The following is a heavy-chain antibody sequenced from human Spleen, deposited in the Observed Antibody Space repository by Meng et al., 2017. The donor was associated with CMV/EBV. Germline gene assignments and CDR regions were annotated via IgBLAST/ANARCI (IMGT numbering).Heavy chain of an antibody. CDR2: IYYSGST. Sequence: SETLSLTCTVSGGSISSYYWGWIRQPPGKGLEWIGYIYYSGSTNYNPSLKSRVTISVDTSKNQFSLKLSSVTAADTAVYYCARNDPDYGGNSHMDVWGQGTTVTVSS. CDR3: ARNDPDYGGNSHMDV. CDR1: GGSISSYY. D-gene: IGHD4-23*01. V-gene: IGHV4-59*01. J-gene: IGHJ6*02.